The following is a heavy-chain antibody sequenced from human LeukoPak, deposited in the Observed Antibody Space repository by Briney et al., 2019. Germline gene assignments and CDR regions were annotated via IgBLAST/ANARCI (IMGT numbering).Heavy chain of an antibody. J-gene: IGHJ4*02. CDR1: GFTFSDYY. V-gene: IGHV3-11*01. Sequence: GGSLRLSCAASGFTFSDYYMSWIRQAPGKGLEWVSYISSSGSTIYYADSVKGRFTISRDNAKNSLYLQMNSLRAEDTAVYYCAASSIAAYFDYWGQGTLVTVSS. CDR2: ISSSGSTI. CDR3: AASSIAAYFDY. D-gene: IGHD6-6*01.